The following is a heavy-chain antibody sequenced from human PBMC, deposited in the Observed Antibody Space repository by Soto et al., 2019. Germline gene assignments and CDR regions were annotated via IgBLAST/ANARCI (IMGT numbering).Heavy chain of an antibody. V-gene: IGHV4-39*01. CDR1: GGSISSSSYY. CDR2: IYYSGST. Sequence: QLQLQESGPGLVKPSETLSLTCTVSGGSISSSSYYWGWIRQPPGKGLEWIGSIYYSGSTYYNPSLKSRVTISVDTSKNQFSLKLSSVTAADTAVYYCARQDTVTTEYYFDYWGQGTLVTVSS. D-gene: IGHD4-17*01. CDR3: ARQDTVTTEYYFDY. J-gene: IGHJ4*02.